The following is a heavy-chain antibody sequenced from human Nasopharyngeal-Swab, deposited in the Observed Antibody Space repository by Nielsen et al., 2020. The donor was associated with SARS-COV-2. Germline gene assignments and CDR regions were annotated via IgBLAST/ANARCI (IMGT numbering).Heavy chain of an antibody. CDR2: ISSSSYT. J-gene: IGHJ6*02. D-gene: IGHD1-1*01. V-gene: IGHV3-11*06. Sequence: GESLKISCAASGFTFSDYYMSWIRQAPGKGLEWVSYISSSSYTNYADSVKGRFTISRDNAKNSLYLQMNSLRAGDTAVYYCAREGSTGYYYGMDVWGQGTTVTVSS. CDR3: AREGSTGYYYGMDV. CDR1: GFTFSDYY.